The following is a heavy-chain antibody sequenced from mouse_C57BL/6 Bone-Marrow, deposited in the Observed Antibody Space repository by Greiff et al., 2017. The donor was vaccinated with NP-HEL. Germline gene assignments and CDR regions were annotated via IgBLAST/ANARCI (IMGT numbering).Heavy chain of an antibody. D-gene: IGHD2-4*01. J-gene: IGHJ3*01. CDR3: ARRIYDYDGSFAY. Sequence: EVHLVASGGGLVKPGGSLKLSCAASGFTFSDYGMHWVRQAPEKGLEWVAYISSGSSTIYYADTVKGRFTISRDNAKNTLFLQMTSLRSEDTAMYYCARRIYDYDGSFAYWGQGTLVTVSA. CDR2: ISSGSSTI. V-gene: IGHV5-17*01. CDR1: GFTFSDYG.